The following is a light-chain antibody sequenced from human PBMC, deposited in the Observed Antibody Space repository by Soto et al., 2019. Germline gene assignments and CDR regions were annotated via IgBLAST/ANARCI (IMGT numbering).Light chain of an antibody. CDR2: GVT. Sequence: QSVLTQPTSVSGSPGQSITISCTGNHNDIGTYDYVSWYQQHPGRAPRLLIHGVTTRPSGISGRFSASKSGLTASLTISGLQPEDEADYYCSSFTSDRIYGFGPGNKVTV. V-gene: IGLV2-14*03. CDR3: SSFTSDRIYG. J-gene: IGLJ1*01. CDR1: HNDIGTYDY.